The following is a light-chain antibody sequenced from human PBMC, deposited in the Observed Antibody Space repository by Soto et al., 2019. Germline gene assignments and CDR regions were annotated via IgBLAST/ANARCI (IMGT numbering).Light chain of an antibody. CDR3: MQPFHTRPT. CDR2: LGS. V-gene: IGKV2-28*01. J-gene: IGKJ2*01. Sequence: DIVMTQSPLSLPVTPGEPASISCRSSQSLLHSNGKTYLDWYLQKPGQSPQLLIYLGSTRASGVPDRFSGSGSGTDFTLKISRVQAEDVGVYYCMQPFHTRPTFGQRTRLEIK. CDR1: QSLLHSNGKTY.